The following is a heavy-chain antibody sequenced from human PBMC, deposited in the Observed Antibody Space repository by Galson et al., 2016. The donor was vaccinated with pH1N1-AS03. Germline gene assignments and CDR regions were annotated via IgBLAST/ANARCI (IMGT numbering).Heavy chain of an antibody. V-gene: IGHV7-4-1*02. J-gene: IGHJ4*02. CDR3: ARRYYFDY. D-gene: IGHD3-16*02. Sequence: SVKVSCKASGGTFNSYAISWVRQAPGQGLEWMGWINTQTGRPTYAPGFIGRFVFSMDPSVSTAYVQINSLKADDTGVYYCARRYYFDYWGQGTLVTVSS. CDR1: GGTFNSYA. CDR2: INTQTGRP.